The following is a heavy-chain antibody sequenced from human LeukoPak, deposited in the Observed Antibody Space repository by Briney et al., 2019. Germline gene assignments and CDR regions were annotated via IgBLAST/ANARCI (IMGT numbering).Heavy chain of an antibody. D-gene: IGHD6-6*01. V-gene: IGHV4-59*01. CDR2: IYYSGST. Sequence: KTSETLSLTCTVSSGSISSYYWSWIRQPPGKGLEWIGYIYYSGSTNYNPSLKSRVTISVDTSKNQFSLKLSSVTAADTAVYYCARVGSSSCFDYWGQGTLVTVSS. CDR1: SGSISSYY. J-gene: IGHJ4*02. CDR3: ARVGSSSCFDY.